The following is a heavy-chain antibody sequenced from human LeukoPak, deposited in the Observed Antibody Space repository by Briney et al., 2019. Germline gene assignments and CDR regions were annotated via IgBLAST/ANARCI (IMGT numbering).Heavy chain of an antibody. V-gene: IGHV3-23*01. CDR3: AKERRDYGDPLDY. CDR1: GFSFSNYA. D-gene: IGHD4-17*01. CDR2: ISDSGGNT. J-gene: IGHJ4*02. Sequence: PGGSLRLSCAASGFSFSNYAMAWVRQAPGKGLEWVSAISDSGGNTYYADCMKGRFTISRDNSKNTLYVQMNNLRAEDTAVYYCAKERRDYGDPLDYWGQGTLVTVSS.